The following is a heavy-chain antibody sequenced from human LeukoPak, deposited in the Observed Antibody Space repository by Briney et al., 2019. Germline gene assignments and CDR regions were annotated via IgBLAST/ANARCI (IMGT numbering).Heavy chain of an antibody. V-gene: IGHV3-9*01. CDR2: VNWNSGST. D-gene: IGHD6-6*01. CDR1: GFNFVDYG. CDR3: TKDAGVGSSSPSFYFYMGA. Sequence: GGSLRLSCAASGFNFVDYGMHWVRQAPGKGLGWVSSVNWNSGSTAYADSVKGRFTVSRDNAKKSGYLQMDSLRPDDTALYYCTKDAGVGSSSPSFYFYMGAWGKGTTVSVSS. J-gene: IGHJ6*03.